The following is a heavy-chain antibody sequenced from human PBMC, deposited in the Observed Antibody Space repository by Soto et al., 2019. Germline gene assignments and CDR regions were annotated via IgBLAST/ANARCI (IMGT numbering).Heavy chain of an antibody. V-gene: IGHV3-66*01. D-gene: IGHD3-3*01. CDR2: IYGGGDS. Sequence: GGSLRLSSASSGLSVSNSYMTWVRQAPGKGLEWASNIYGGGDSFYSDSVKGRFTISRDNSKNTLYLQMNSLRVEDTAVYYCARDTFGGAYNFCHGGQGTLVTVSS. CDR3: ARDTFGGAYNFCH. CDR1: GLSVSNSY. J-gene: IGHJ4*02.